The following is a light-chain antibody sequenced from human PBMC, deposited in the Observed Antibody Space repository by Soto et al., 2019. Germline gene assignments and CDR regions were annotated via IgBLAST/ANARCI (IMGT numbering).Light chain of an antibody. J-gene: IGLJ2*01. CDR1: SSDVGGYNY. CDR3: SSYTSSSTVV. Sequence: QSALTQPASVSGSPGQSITISCTGTSSDVGGYNYVSWYQQHPGKAPKLMIYEVSNRPSGVSNRFSGSKSVNTASLTISGLQAEDEADYYCSSYTSSSTVVFGGGTQLPVL. V-gene: IGLV2-14*01. CDR2: EVS.